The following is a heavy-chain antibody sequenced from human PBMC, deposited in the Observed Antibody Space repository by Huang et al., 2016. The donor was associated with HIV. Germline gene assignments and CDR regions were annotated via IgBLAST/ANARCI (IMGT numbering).Heavy chain of an antibody. J-gene: IGHJ4*01. D-gene: IGHD1-26*01. Sequence: QVQLHQWGAGLLKPSETLSLTCAVYGGSLTGYYWTWIRQPPGTGLEWIVDINGGSSTKYNPSLKSRAIISLDTSKNQFSLTVWSVTAADTAVYYCARGGSYFDFWGNGTLVTV. CDR2: INGGSST. V-gene: IGHV4-34*01. CDR3: ARGGSYFDF. CDR1: GGSLTGYY.